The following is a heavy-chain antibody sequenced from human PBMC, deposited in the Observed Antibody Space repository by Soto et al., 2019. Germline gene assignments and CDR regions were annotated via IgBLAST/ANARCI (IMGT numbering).Heavy chain of an antibody. J-gene: IGHJ5*02. CDR1: GGTFSSYT. V-gene: IGHV1-69*08. CDR2: MIPILGIA. D-gene: IGHD2-2*01. CDR3: ARDFTPTFGYCSSTSCYHHKRWFDP. Sequence: QVQLVQSGAEVKKPGSSAKVSCKASGGTFSSYTISWVRQAPGQGLEWMGRMIPILGIANYAQKFQGRVTITADKSTSTAYMELSSLRSEDPAVYYCARDFTPTFGYCSSTSCYHHKRWFDPWGQGTLVPVSS.